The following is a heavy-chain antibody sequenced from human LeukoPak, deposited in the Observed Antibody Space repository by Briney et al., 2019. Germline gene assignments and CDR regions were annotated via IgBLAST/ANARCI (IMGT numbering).Heavy chain of an antibody. Sequence: GGSLRLSCAASGFTFSSCWMSWVRQAPGKGLEWVANIKQDGSEKYYVGSVKGRFTISRDNSKNTLYLQMNSLRAEDTAVYYCAKAPQLPATFGYSYGYTPYYFDYWGQGTLVTVSS. CDR2: IKQDGSEK. CDR3: AKAPQLPATFGYSYGYTPYYFDY. CDR1: GFTFSSCW. J-gene: IGHJ4*02. D-gene: IGHD5-18*01. V-gene: IGHV3-7*03.